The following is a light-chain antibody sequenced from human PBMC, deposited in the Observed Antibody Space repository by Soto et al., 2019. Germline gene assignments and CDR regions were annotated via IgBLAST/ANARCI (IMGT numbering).Light chain of an antibody. CDR1: QSISTW. J-gene: IGKJ1*01. CDR3: QQYNSYRA. V-gene: IGKV1-5*03. Sequence: DLQSTQSPSTLSASVGDRFTITGRGSQSISTWLAWHQQKPGKAPKLLISKASSLESGVPSRFRGSGSGTEFTLTISRLQPDDSATYYCQQYNSYRAFGQGTKVDIK. CDR2: KAS.